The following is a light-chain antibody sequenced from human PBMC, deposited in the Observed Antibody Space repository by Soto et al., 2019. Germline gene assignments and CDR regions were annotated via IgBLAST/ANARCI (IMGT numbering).Light chain of an antibody. CDR2: ATS. CDR1: QGIAPY. J-gene: IGKJ4*01. Sequence: DVQMTRSPSSLSAFVGDRVTITCRASQGIAPYLAWFQQKPGKVPKLLIYATSTLQSGVPSRFSGSGSGTDFTLTISSLQPEDVAIYYCQKYNSAPLTFGGGTKVEIK. CDR3: QKYNSAPLT. V-gene: IGKV1-27*01.